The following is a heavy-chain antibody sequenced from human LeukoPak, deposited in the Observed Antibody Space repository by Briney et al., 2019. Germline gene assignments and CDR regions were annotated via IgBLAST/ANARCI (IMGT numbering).Heavy chain of an antibody. J-gene: IGHJ4*02. D-gene: IGHD6-13*01. Sequence: ASVKVSCKASGYTFTSYDINWVRQATGQGLEWMGWKNPNSGNTGYAQKFQGRVTMTRNTSISTAYMELSSLRSEDTAVYYCASLYTGVGIAAAGTAYWGQGTLVTVSS. CDR3: ASLYTGVGIAAAGTAY. V-gene: IGHV1-8*01. CDR1: GYTFTSYD. CDR2: KNPNSGNT.